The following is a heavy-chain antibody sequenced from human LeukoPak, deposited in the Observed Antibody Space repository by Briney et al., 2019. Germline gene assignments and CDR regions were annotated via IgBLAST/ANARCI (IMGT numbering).Heavy chain of an antibody. J-gene: IGHJ4*02. Sequence: GGSLRLSCAASGFTFSSYEMHWVRPAPGKGLEWVSYISSSGSTIYYADSVKGRFTISRDNAKNSLYLQMNSLRAEDTAAYYCARDYGGSSPFDYWGQGTLVTVSS. CDR3: ARDYGGSSPFDY. CDR1: GFTFSSYE. CDR2: ISSSGSTI. V-gene: IGHV3-48*03. D-gene: IGHD4-23*01.